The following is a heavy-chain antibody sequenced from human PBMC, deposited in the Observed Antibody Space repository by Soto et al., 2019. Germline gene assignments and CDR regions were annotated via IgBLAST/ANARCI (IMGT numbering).Heavy chain of an antibody. V-gene: IGHV3-66*01. J-gene: IGHJ4*02. CDR2: IYSGGST. Sequence: EVQLVESGGGLVQPGGSLRLLCAVSGFTVSSNYMSWVRQAPGKGLEWVSVIYSGGSTYYADSVKGRFTISRDNSKNTLYLEMNSLRAEDTAVYYCTRDPYYWGQGTLVTVSS. CDR3: TRDPYY. CDR1: GFTVSSNY.